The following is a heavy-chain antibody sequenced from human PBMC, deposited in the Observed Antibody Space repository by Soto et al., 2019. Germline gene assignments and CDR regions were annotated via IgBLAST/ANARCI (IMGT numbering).Heavy chain of an antibody. V-gene: IGHV4-30-2*01. D-gene: IGHD6-6*01. J-gene: IGHJ4*02. Sequence: QLQLQESGSGLVKPSQTLSLTCAVSGGSISSGGYSWSWIRQPPGKGLEWIGYIYHSGSTYYNPSLKSXXTXSXXRSKNQFSLKLSSVTAADTAVYYCAREGVAAHFDYWGQGTLVTVSS. CDR1: GGSISSGGYS. CDR3: AREGVAAHFDY. CDR2: IYHSGST.